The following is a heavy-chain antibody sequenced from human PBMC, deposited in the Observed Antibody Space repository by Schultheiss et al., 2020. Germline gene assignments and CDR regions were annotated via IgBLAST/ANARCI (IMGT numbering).Heavy chain of an antibody. V-gene: IGHV4-59*01. CDR2: IYHSGST. CDR3: ARGPGTFDY. J-gene: IGHJ4*02. Sequence: SETLSLTCTVSGGSISSYYWSWIRQPPGKGLEWIGYIYHSGSTNYNPSLKSRVTISVDTSKNQFSLKLSSVTAADTAVYYCARGPGTFDYWGQGTLVTVSS. CDR1: GGSISSYY. D-gene: IGHD6-13*01.